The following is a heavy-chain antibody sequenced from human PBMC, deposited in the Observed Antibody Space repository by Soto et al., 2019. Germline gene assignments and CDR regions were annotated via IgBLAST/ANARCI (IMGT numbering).Heavy chain of an antibody. V-gene: IGHV2-5*02. D-gene: IGHD3-16*02. CDR1: GFSLDTGGEG. J-gene: IGHJ3*01. CDR3: ERRSIRYKSAFDV. CDR2: IFWDDDA. Sequence: QITLKESGPTLVKPTQTLTVTCTFSGFSLDTGGEGVAWIRQPPGKALEWLALIFWDDDARYSPSLKTRLTITKDTSKNQVVLTMTNMDPVDTATYYCERRSIRYKSAFDVWGQGTMVTVST.